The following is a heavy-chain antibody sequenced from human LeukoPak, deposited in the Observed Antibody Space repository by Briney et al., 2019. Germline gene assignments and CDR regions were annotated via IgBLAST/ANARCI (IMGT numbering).Heavy chain of an antibody. J-gene: IGHJ4*02. CDR3: AKDPFLSAAGRGIDS. CDR1: GFTFSTYA. D-gene: IGHD6-13*01. CDR2: IRGSGDIT. Sequence: GGSLRLSCTPSGFTFSTYAMSWVRQAPGKGLEWVSAIRGSGDITDYTDSVKGRFTISRDNSKNTLYVQMNSLRGEDRAIYYCAKDPFLSAAGRGIDSWGQGTLVTVSS. V-gene: IGHV3-23*01.